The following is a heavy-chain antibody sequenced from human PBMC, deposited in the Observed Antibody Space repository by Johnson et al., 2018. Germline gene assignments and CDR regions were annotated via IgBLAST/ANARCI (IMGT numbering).Heavy chain of an antibody. CDR1: GFTFSSYG. CDR3: VRDSTRTVN. J-gene: IGHJ4*02. V-gene: IGHV3-21*01. D-gene: IGHD4-11*01. Sequence: EVQLVESGGGLVKPGGSLRLSCATSGFTFSSYGINWVRQAPGKGPEWVSFISSGSSYIYYADSVKGRFTVSRDDAKNSVFLQMNSLRVEDTAVYYCVRDSTRTVNWGQGTLVSVSS. CDR2: ISSGSSYI.